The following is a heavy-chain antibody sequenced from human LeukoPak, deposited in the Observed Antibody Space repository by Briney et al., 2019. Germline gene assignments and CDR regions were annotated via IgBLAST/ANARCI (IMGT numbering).Heavy chain of an antibody. CDR2: ISWNSGSI. CDR1: GFTFDDYA. J-gene: IGHJ4*02. V-gene: IGHV3-9*01. D-gene: IGHD3-10*01. Sequence: PGGSLRLSCAASGFTFDDYAMHWVRQAPGKGLEWVSGISWNSGSIGYADSVKGRFTISRDNAKNSLYLQMNSLRTEDTALYYCAKDISSMVRGIGFDYWGQGTLVTVSS. CDR3: AKDISSMVRGIGFDY.